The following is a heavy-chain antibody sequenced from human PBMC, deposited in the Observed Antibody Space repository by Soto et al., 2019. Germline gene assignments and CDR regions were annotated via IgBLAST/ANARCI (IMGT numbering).Heavy chain of an antibody. D-gene: IGHD6-13*01. J-gene: IGHJ4*02. CDR3: AARQIFQQQLVRGYYFDY. CDR2: ISGSGGST. V-gene: IGHV3-23*01. CDR1: GFTFSSYA. Sequence: PGGSPRLSCAASGFTFSSYAMSWVRKAPGKGLEWVSAISGSGGSTYYADSVKGRFTISRDNSKNTLYLQMNSLRAEDTAVYYCAARQIFQQQLVRGYYFDYWGQGTLVTVSS.